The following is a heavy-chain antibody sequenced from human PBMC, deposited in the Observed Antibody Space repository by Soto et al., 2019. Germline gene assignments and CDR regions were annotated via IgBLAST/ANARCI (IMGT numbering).Heavy chain of an antibody. Sequence: QVQLQESGPGLVKPSQTLSLTCTVSGGSISGGPYYWTWIRQHPGSGLEWIGYIYYTGSTYYNPYLQSLVTMLVATSNHQLSLKLSAVTAADTAVYFCAGVSGIVGVPTATDPHYAYMDVWGKANRVTVSS. CDR3: AGVSGIVGVPTATDPHYAYMDV. CDR2: IYYTGST. J-gene: IGHJ6*03. D-gene: IGHD2-2*01. V-gene: IGHV4-31*01. CDR1: GGSISGGPYY.